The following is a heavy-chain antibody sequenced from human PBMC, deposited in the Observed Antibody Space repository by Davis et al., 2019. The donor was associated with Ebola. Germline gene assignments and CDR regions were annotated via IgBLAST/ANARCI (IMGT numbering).Heavy chain of an antibody. CDR3: ARNKKRVGGKGEFDP. J-gene: IGHJ5*02. V-gene: IGHV1-46*01. D-gene: IGHD3-16*01. CDR2: INPSGGST. Sequence: ASVKVSCKASGGTFSSYAISWVRQAPGQGLEWMGIINPSGGSTSYAQKFQGRVTMTRDTSTSTVYMELSSLRSEDTAVYYCARNKKRVGGKGEFDPWGQGTLVTASS. CDR1: GGTFSSYA.